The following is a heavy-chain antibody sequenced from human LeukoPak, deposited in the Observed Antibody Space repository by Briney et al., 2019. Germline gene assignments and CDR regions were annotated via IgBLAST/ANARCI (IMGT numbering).Heavy chain of an antibody. J-gene: IGHJ3*02. Sequence: SETLSLTCTVSGGSISSYYWSWIRQPPGKGLEWIGYIYYSGSTNYNPSLKSRVTISVDTSKNQFSLKLSSVTAADAAVYYCARAWYYYDSSGYRDAFDIWGQGTMVTVSS. D-gene: IGHD3-22*01. CDR1: GGSISSYY. CDR2: IYYSGST. CDR3: ARAWYYYDSSGYRDAFDI. V-gene: IGHV4-59*01.